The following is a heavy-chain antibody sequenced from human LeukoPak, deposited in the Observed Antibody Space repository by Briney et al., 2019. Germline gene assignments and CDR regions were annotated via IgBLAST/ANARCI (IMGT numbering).Heavy chain of an antibody. CDR2: SHTGGSI. V-gene: IGHV4-4*08. CDR3: ARRRGGFGEGEFDY. CDR1: GVSISGFY. Sequence: PSETLSLTCTVSGVSISGFYWNWIRQPPRKGLEWVGYSHTGGSISSNPSLNSRVAFSMDTSKNQVPLRLNSVTATDTAVYYCARRRGGFGEGEFDYWGQGIPVTVST. J-gene: IGHJ4*02. D-gene: IGHD3-10*01.